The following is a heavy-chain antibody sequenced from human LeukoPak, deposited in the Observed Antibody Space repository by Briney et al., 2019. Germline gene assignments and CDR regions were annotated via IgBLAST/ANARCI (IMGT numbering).Heavy chain of an antibody. J-gene: IGHJ4*02. CDR2: INHSGST. CDR3: ARGRGTFGVVKGSFDY. Sequence: SETLSLTCAVYGGSFSGYYWSWIRQPPGKGLEWIGEINHSGSTNYNPSLKSRVTISVDTSKNQFSLKLSSVTAADTAVYYCARGRGTFGVVKGSFDYWGQGTLVTVSS. V-gene: IGHV4-34*01. D-gene: IGHD3-3*01. CDR1: GGSFSGYY.